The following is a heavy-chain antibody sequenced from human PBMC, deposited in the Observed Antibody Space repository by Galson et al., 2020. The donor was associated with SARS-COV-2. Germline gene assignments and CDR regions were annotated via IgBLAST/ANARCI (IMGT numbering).Heavy chain of an antibody. J-gene: IGHJ3*02. CDR1: GFTFTNSA. V-gene: IGHV1-58*02. CDR2: NGVCRVNT. CDR3: AADTYYDFWSGYPPDALDI. Sequence: SETVPCLASGFTFTNSAMQWVRQARGQRLEWIGVNGVCRVNTNYAQKFHERVTITRDMSKSKAYIELSSLRSEGTAVYYCAADTYYDFWSGYPPDALDIWGQGTMVTVSS. D-gene: IGHD3-3*01.